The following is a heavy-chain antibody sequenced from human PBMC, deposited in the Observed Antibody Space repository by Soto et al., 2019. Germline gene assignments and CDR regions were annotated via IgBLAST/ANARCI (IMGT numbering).Heavy chain of an antibody. CDR1: GFTFSRYA. V-gene: IGHV3-23*01. CDR2: FDGSVGHT. Sequence: GGSLRLSCAASGFTFSRYAVSWVRQAPGKGLEWVSVFDGSVGHTYYANSVKGRFAISSDNSKNTLYLQMNSLRAEDTAVYYCAKDSQWLVGGLFYYYYGMDVWGQGTTVTVSS. J-gene: IGHJ6*02. D-gene: IGHD6-19*01. CDR3: AKDSQWLVGGLFYYYYGMDV.